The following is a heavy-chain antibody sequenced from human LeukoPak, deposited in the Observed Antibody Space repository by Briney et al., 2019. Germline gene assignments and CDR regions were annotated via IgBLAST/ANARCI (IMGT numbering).Heavy chain of an antibody. Sequence: GGSLRLSCAASGFTFSSYWMHWVRQAPGKGLVWVSRINSDGSSTSYADSVKGRFTISRDSAKNTLHLQMNSLTAEDTAVYYCARDQGLLTGYAFDIWGQGTMVTVSS. CDR1: GFTFSSYW. CDR2: INSDGSST. D-gene: IGHD3-9*01. CDR3: ARDQGLLTGYAFDI. J-gene: IGHJ3*02. V-gene: IGHV3-74*01.